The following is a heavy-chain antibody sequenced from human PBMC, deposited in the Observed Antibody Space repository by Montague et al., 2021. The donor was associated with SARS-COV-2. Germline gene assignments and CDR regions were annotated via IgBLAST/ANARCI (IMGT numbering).Heavy chain of an antibody. CDR1: GGSFSGYY. V-gene: IGHV4-34*01. D-gene: IGHD4-17*01. J-gene: IGHJ6*02. CDR3: ARSTVTNSPFGFSNKLRSRYNGMDV. Sequence: SETLSLTCAVYGGSFSGYYLNWIRQPPGKGLEWIGEINHSGSTNHNPSXXSRVTIAVDTSKNQVSLKLTSVTAADTAVFYCARSTVTNSPFGFSNKLRSRYNGMDVWGQGTTVTVSS. CDR2: INHSGST.